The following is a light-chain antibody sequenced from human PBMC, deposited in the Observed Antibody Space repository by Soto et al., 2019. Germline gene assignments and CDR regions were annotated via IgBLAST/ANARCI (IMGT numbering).Light chain of an antibody. V-gene: IGKV1-17*03. CDR3: LQHNSYPPPYT. CDR1: QGISNY. Sequence: DIQMTQSPSAMSASVGARVTITCRAIQGISNYLAWSQQKPGKVPKRLIYAASSLQSRVPSRFSGSGSGTEFTLTISSLQPEDFTTYYCLQHNSYPPPYTCGQGPKLEIK. J-gene: IGKJ2*01. CDR2: AAS.